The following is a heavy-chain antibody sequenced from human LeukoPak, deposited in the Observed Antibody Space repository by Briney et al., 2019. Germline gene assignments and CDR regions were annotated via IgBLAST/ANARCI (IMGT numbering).Heavy chain of an antibody. CDR3: AKDMGCSSTSCYNDAFDI. J-gene: IGHJ3*02. Sequence: GGSLRLPCAASGFTFDDYAMHWVRQAPGKGLEWVSGISWNSGSIGYADSVKGRFTISRDNAKNSLYLQMNSLRAEDMALYYCAKDMGCSSTSCYNDAFDIWGQGTMATVSS. D-gene: IGHD2-2*01. V-gene: IGHV3-9*03. CDR2: ISWNSGSI. CDR1: GFTFDDYA.